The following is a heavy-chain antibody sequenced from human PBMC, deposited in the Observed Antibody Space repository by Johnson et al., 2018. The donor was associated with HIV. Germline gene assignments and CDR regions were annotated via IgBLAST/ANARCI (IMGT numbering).Heavy chain of an antibody. D-gene: IGHD2-15*01. CDR1: GFTFSSYA. CDR3: VRDLPYCSGGFCQTDGFDI. V-gene: IGHV3-7*05. Sequence: VQLVESGGGVVQPGRSLRLSCAASGFTFSSYAMHWVRQGPGKGLEWVGNINHDGSEKYYVGSVKGRFTISRDNTKNSLYLQMNSLRVEDTAVYYCVRDLPYCSGGFCQTDGFDIWGQGTMVTASS. J-gene: IGHJ3*02. CDR2: INHDGSEK.